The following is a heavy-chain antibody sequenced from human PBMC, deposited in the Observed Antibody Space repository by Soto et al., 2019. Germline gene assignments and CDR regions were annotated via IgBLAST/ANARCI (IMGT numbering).Heavy chain of an antibody. D-gene: IGHD6-6*01. CDR3: ARDSRPSSSSHYYYMDV. V-gene: IGHV4-31*03. Sequence: PSETLSLTCTVSGGSISSGGYYWSWIRQHPGRGLEWIGYIYYSGSTYYNPSLKSRVTISVDTSKNQFSLKLSSVTAADTAVYYCARDSRPSSSSHYYYMDVWGKGTTVTVSS. CDR2: IYYSGST. J-gene: IGHJ6*03. CDR1: GGSISSGGYY.